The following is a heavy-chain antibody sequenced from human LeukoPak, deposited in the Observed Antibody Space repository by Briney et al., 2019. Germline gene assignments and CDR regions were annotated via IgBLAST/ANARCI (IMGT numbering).Heavy chain of an antibody. V-gene: IGHV4-34*01. J-gene: IGHJ4*02. CDR1: GGSFSGYY. CDR3: ARGWNRMVRGVIGY. CDR2: INHSGST. D-gene: IGHD3-10*01. Sequence: SETLSLTCAVYGGSFSGYYWSWTRQPPGKGMEWIGEINHSGSTNYNPSLKSRVTISVDTSKNQFSLKLGSVTAADTAVYYCARGWNRMVRGVIGYWGQGTLVTVSS.